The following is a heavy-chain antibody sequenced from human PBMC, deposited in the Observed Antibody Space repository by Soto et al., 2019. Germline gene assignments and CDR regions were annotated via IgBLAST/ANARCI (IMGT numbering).Heavy chain of an antibody. CDR1: GGSISSYY. V-gene: IGHV4-4*08. CDR3: ASTGNYGDYGMDV. J-gene: IGHJ6*02. CDR2: IYTSGST. D-gene: IGHD4-17*01. Sequence: SETLSHICPVPGGSISSYYWCWIRQPPGKGLEWIGYIYTSGSTNYNPSLKSRVTMSVDTSKNQFSLKLSSVTAADTAVYYCASTGNYGDYGMDVWGQGTTVTVSS.